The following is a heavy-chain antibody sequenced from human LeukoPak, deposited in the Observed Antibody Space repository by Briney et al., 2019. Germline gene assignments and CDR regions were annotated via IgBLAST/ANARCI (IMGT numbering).Heavy chain of an antibody. CDR3: ARDLGGYCSGGSCYN. Sequence: GSLRLSFAASGFTFSSYSMNWVRQAPGKGLEWVSSISSSGSYIYYADSVKGRFTISRDNAKNSLYLQMNSLRAEDTAVYYCARDLGGYCSGGSCYNWGQGTLVTVSS. CDR2: ISSSGSYI. D-gene: IGHD2-15*01. V-gene: IGHV3-21*01. J-gene: IGHJ4*02. CDR1: GFTFSSYS.